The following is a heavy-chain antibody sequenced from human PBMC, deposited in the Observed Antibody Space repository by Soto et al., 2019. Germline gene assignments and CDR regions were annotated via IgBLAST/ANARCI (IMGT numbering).Heavy chain of an antibody. J-gene: IGHJ6*02. Sequence: PSETLSLTCTVSGGSISSGGYYWSWIRQHPGKGLEWIGYIYYSGSTYYNPSLKSRVTISVDTSKNQFSLKLSSVTAADTAVYYCASSELLSVDYYYGMDVWGPGTTVTVSS. CDR3: ASSELLSVDYYYGMDV. CDR1: GGSISSGGYY. D-gene: IGHD1-26*01. V-gene: IGHV4-31*03. CDR2: IYYSGST.